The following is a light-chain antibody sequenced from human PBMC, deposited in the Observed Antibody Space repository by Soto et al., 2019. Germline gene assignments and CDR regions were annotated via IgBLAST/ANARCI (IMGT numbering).Light chain of an antibody. J-gene: IGKJ4*01. CDR3: QQYYSTPLT. V-gene: IGKV4-1*01. Sequence: DIVMTQSPDSLALSLGERATINCKSSQSVLYSSNNKNYLAWYQQKPGQPPKLLIYWASTRESGVPDRFSGSGSGPDFTLTISSLQAEDVAVYYCQQYYSTPLTFGGGTKVEIK. CDR1: QSVLYSSNNKNY. CDR2: WAS.